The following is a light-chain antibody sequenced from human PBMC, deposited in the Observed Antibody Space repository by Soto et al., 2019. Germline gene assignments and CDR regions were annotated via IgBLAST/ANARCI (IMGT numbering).Light chain of an antibody. J-gene: IGLJ1*01. V-gene: IGLV2-8*01. CDR3: SSFAGSNNFPYV. Sequence: QSALTQPPSASGSPGQSVTISCTGTSSDIGGYNSVSWYQQHPGKAPRLMIYEVNKRPSGVPDRFSGSKSGYTASLTVSGLQTEDEADYYCSSFAGSNNFPYVFGTGTKLTVL. CDR2: EVN. CDR1: SSDIGGYNS.